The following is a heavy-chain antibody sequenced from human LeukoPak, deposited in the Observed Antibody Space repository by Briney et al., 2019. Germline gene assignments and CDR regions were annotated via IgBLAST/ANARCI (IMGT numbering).Heavy chain of an antibody. Sequence: SETLSLTCTVSGYSISSGYYWGWIRQPPGKGLEWIGSIYHSGSTYYNPSLKSRVTISVDTSKNQFSLKLSSVTAADTAVYYCARGSHNLLVWGQGTLVTVSS. J-gene: IGHJ4*02. D-gene: IGHD1-26*01. CDR2: IYHSGST. CDR3: ARGSHNLLV. V-gene: IGHV4-38-2*02. CDR1: GYSISSGYY.